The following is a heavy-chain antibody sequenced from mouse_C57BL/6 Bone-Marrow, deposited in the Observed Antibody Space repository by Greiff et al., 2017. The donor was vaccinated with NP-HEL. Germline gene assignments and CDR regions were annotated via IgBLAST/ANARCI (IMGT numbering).Heavy chain of an antibody. J-gene: IGHJ1*03. Sequence: QVQLQQPGAELVKPGASVKLSCKASGYTFTSYWMQWVKQRPGQGLEWIGEIDPSDSYTNYNQKFKGKATLTVDTSSSTAYMQLSSLTSEDSAVYYCARRSYGNYGWYFDVWGTGTTVTVSS. V-gene: IGHV1-50*01. CDR1: GYTFTSYW. CDR3: ARRSYGNYGWYFDV. CDR2: IDPSDSYT. D-gene: IGHD2-1*01.